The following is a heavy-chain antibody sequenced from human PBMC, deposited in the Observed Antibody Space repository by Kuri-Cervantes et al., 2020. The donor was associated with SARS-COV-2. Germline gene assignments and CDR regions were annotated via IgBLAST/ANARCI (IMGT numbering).Heavy chain of an antibody. CDR2: IWFDGSNE. CDR3: ARGRATVTVIGAFDI. CDR1: GFIFNNHG. J-gene: IGHJ3*02. Sequence: GESLKISCAASGFIFNNHGLHWVRQVPGKGLEWVAVIWFDGSNEYYADSVKGRFTISRDNSKDTVYLQMNSLRAEDTAVYYCARGRATVTVIGAFDIWGQGTMVTVSS. D-gene: IGHD4-17*01. V-gene: IGHV3-33*01.